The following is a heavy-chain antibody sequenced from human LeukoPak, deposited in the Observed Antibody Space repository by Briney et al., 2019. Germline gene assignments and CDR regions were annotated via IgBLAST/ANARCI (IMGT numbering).Heavy chain of an antibody. CDR3: AKDYTFGGVYFDY. CDR1: GFTFSSYG. CDR2: ISGSGGST. D-gene: IGHD3-16*01. Sequence: GGFLRLSCAASGFTFSSYGMSWVRQAPGKGLEWVSAISGSGGSTYYADSVKGRFTISRDNSKNTLYLQMNSLRAEDTAVYYCAKDYTFGGVYFDYWGQGTLVTVSS. V-gene: IGHV3-23*01. J-gene: IGHJ4*02.